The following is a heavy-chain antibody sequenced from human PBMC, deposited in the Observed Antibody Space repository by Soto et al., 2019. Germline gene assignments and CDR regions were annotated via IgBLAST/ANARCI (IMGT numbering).Heavy chain of an antibody. J-gene: IGHJ5*02. CDR1: GFTFSNSW. V-gene: IGHV3-7*01. Sequence: GGSLRLSCAASGFTFSNSWMNWVRQAPGKGLEWVANIKQDGSEKYYVDSVKGRFTISRDNAKNSLYLQMNSLRAEDTAVYYCARSIAARLNWFDPWGQGTLVTVSS. D-gene: IGHD6-6*01. CDR2: IKQDGSEK. CDR3: ARSIAARLNWFDP.